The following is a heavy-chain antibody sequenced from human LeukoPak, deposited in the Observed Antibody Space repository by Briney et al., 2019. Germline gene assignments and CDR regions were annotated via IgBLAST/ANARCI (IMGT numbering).Heavy chain of an antibody. Sequence: PSETLSLTCAVYGGSFSGYYWSWIRQPPGKGLEWIGEINHSGSTNYNPSLKSRVTISVDTSKNQFSLKLSSVTAADTAVYYCASLRYYDSSGLTGEHTDFDYWGQGTLVTVSS. V-gene: IGHV4-34*01. CDR1: GGSFSGYY. D-gene: IGHD3-22*01. J-gene: IGHJ4*02. CDR2: INHSGST. CDR3: ASLRYYDSSGLTGEHTDFDY.